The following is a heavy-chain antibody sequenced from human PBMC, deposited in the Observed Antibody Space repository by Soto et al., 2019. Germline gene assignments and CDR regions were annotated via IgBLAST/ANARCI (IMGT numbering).Heavy chain of an antibody. D-gene: IGHD2-15*01. CDR1: GFSFSSYT. V-gene: IGHV3-21*06. J-gene: IGHJ5*01. CDR3: ARAHEVAWFDS. Sequence: PGGSLSPSCTASGFSFSSYTMNWVRQAPGKGLQWVASITNRGTHTYSADSVKGRFAISRDNDKNSLYLQMNNLRAEDTATYYCARAHEVAWFDSWGLGTLVTVSS. CDR2: ITNRGTHT.